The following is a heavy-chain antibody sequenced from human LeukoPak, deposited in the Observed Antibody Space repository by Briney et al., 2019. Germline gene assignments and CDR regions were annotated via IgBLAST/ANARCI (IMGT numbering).Heavy chain of an antibody. CDR2: INSDGSST. Sequence: GGSLRLSCAASGFTFSSYWMHWARQAPGKGLVWVSRINSDGSSTSYADSVKGRFTISRDNAKNTLYLQMNSLRAEDTAVYYCARSRIAAAGGFDPWGQGTLVTVSS. D-gene: IGHD6-13*01. CDR1: GFTFSSYW. J-gene: IGHJ5*02. V-gene: IGHV3-74*01. CDR3: ARSRIAAAGGFDP.